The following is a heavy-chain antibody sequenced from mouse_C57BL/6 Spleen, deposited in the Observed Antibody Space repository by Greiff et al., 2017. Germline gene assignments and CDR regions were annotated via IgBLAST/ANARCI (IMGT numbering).Heavy chain of an antibody. CDR3: ARGGTGTLDY. CDR1: GYTFTSYW. D-gene: IGHD3-1*01. J-gene: IGHJ2*01. CDR2: IDPSDSET. V-gene: IGHV1-52*01. Sequence: QVKLQQPGAELVRPGSSVKLSCKASGYTFTSYWMHWVKQRPIQGLEWIGNIDPSDSETHYNQKFKDKATLTVDNSSSTAYMQLSSLTSEDSAVYYCARGGTGTLDYWGQGTTLTVSS.